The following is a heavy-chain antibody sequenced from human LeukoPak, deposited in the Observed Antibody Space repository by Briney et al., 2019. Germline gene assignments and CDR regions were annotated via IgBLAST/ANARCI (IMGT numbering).Heavy chain of an antibody. Sequence: PSETLSLTCTVSAGSITHYWSWIRQPPGKGLEWIGYIYYTGSTNYNPSLKSRVSISVDTSKNQFSLKLSSVTAADTAVYCCARHGGYHSPIDYWGQGTLVTVSS. CDR3: ARHGGYHSPIDY. CDR2: IYYTGST. D-gene: IGHD3-22*01. CDR1: AGSITHY. V-gene: IGHV4-59*08. J-gene: IGHJ4*02.